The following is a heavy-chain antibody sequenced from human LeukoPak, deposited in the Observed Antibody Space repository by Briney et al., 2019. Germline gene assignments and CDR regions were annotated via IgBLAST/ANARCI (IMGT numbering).Heavy chain of an antibody. CDR2: IIPIFGTA. CDR3: AVPYYYDSSGYHDTDY. V-gene: IGHV1-69*01. D-gene: IGHD3-22*01. CDR1: GGTFSSYA. J-gene: IGHJ4*02. Sequence: SVKVPCEASGGTFSSYAISWVRQAPGQGLEWMGGIIPIFGTANYAQKFQGRVTITADESTSTAYMELSSLRSEDTAVYYCAVPYYYDSSGYHDTDYWGQGTLVTVSS.